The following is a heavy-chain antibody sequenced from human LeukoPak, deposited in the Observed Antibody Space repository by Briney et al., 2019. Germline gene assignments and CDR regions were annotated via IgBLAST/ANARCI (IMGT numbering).Heavy chain of an antibody. CDR2: IYYRGST. D-gene: IGHD2-15*01. CDR1: GGSISSRSYY. CDR3: ARDQSGGIYRYTFVI. J-gene: IGHJ3*02. V-gene: IGHV4-39*07. Sequence: SSETLSLTCTVSGGSISSRSYYWGWIRQPPGKGLEWIGSIYYRGSTYYNPSLKSRVAISVDTSENQFSLRLTSVTAADTAVYYCARDQSGGIYRYTFVIWGQGTKVTVSS.